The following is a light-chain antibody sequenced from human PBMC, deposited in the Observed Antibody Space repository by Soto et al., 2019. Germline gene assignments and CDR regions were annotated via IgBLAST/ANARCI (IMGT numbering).Light chain of an antibody. CDR2: RNN. J-gene: IGLJ1*01. CDR1: SSNIGSNF. Sequence: QSVLTQPPSASGTPGQRVTISCSGSSSNIGSNFVYWYQQLPGTAPKLLIYRNNQRPSGVPDRFSGSKSGTSASLVISGLRSEDEADYYCATWDDSRYVFGTGTKVTVL. CDR3: ATWDDSRYV. V-gene: IGLV1-47*01.